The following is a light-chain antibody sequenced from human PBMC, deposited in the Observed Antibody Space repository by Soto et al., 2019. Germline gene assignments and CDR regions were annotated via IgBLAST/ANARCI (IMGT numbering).Light chain of an antibody. CDR1: QSISSY. Sequence: MHMAQCASSRVGGGVCRGTINCRASQSISSYLNWYQQKPGKAPKLLIYAASSLQSGVPSRFSGSGSGTDFTLTISSLQPEDSATYYCQPSYSTPQTFGQGTKVDIK. CDR3: QPSYSTPQT. V-gene: IGKV1-39*01. CDR2: AAS. J-gene: IGKJ1*01.